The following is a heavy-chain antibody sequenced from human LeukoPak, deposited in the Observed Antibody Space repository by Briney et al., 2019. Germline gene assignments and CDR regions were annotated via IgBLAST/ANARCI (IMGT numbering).Heavy chain of an antibody. J-gene: IGHJ4*02. D-gene: IGHD3-10*01. CDR1: AFTISSNY. Sequence: GGSLRLSCAASAFTISSNYMTWVRQAPGKGLDWVSVIYSGGTTYYADSVKGRFTISRDNSKNTLYLQMNSLRAEDTAVYYCARDWYYYGSGSSYYFDYWGQGTLVTVSS. CDR2: IYSGGTT. CDR3: ARDWYYYGSGSSYYFDY. V-gene: IGHV3-66*01.